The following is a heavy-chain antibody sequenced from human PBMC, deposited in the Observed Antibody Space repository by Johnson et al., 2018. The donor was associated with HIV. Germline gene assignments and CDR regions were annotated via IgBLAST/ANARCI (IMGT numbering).Heavy chain of an antibody. J-gene: IGHJ3*01. V-gene: IGHV3-53*01. Sequence: VQLVESGGGLIQPGGSLRLSCAASGFSVSTSYMTWVRQAPQKGLEWVSRINSDGSSTSYADSVKGRFTISRDNSKNTLYLQMNSLRAEDTALYYCAKDRHNDWNPPFLAFDVWGHGTLVTVSS. CDR1: GFSVSTSY. CDR2: INSDGSST. D-gene: IGHD1-1*01. CDR3: AKDRHNDWNPPFLAFDV.